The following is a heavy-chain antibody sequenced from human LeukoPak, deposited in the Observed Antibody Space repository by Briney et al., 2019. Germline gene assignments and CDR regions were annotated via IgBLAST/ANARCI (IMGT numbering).Heavy chain of an antibody. J-gene: IGHJ5*02. V-gene: IGHV5-51*01. CDR3: TRGGFIYDRDGCDA. D-gene: IGHD5-24*01. Sequence: GESLKISCQGSGYDFSNFWIAWMRQMPGKGLEWVGIINPRDSDARYGPSFEGQVTISVDKSISTAFLQWSSLKASDSAMYYCTRGGFIYDRDGCDAWGQGTVVTVSS. CDR1: GYDFSNFW. CDR2: INPRDSDA.